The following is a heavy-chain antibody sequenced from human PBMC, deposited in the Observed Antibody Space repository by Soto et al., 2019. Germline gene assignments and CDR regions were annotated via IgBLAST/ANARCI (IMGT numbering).Heavy chain of an antibody. CDR1: GYTFTSYS. CDR3: ARNYDSRRSWSVDYYYYYGMDV. J-gene: IGHJ6*02. V-gene: IGHV1-18*04. CDR2: ISAYNGNT. D-gene: IGHD3-22*01. Sequence: ASVKVSCKASGYTFTSYSISWVRQAPGQGLEWMGWISAYNGNTNYAQKLQGRVTMTTDTSTSTAYMELRSLRSDDTAVYYCARNYDSRRSWSVDYYYYYGMDVWGQGTTVTVSS.